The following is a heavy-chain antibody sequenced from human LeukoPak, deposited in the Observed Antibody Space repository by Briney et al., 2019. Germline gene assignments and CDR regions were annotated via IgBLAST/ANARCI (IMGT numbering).Heavy chain of an antibody. V-gene: IGHV3-7*01. J-gene: IGHJ4*02. CDR2: IKQDGSEK. CDR1: GFTSSSYW. D-gene: IGHD6-19*01. Sequence: PGGSLRLSCAASGFTSSSYWMSWVRQAPGKGLEWVANIKQDGSEKYYVDSVKGRFTISRDNAKNSLYLQMNSLRAEDTAVYYCARDRGSNGWYEFDYWGQGTLVTVPS. CDR3: ARDRGSNGWYEFDY.